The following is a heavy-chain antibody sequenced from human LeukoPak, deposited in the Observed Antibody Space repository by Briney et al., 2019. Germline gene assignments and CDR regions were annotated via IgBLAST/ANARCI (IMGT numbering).Heavy chain of an antibody. CDR1: GGSISSYY. J-gene: IGHJ3*02. CDR3: ARDKGLPQAFDI. CDR2: IYTSGNT. V-gene: IGHV4-4*07. Sequence: PSETLSLTCTVSGGSISSYYWRWIRQPAGKGLEWIGRIYTSGNTNHNPSLKSRVTMSVDTSKNQFSLRLSSGTAADTAVYYCARDKGLPQAFDIWGQGTMVTVSS. D-gene: IGHD5/OR15-5a*01.